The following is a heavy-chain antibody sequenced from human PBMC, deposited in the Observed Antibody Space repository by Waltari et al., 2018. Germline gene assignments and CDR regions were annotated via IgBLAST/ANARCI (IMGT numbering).Heavy chain of an antibody. CDR1: GFLFSSYW. CDR2: INGDASST. CDR3: AREENYDYAMDV. V-gene: IGHV3-74*01. Sequence: EVQLVESGGGSVQPGGSLRRSCAASGFLFSSYWMHWVRQGPGEGVVWCSRINGDASSTTYADSVQGRFTTTRDNAKNTLYLEMNSLRTEDTGVYYCAREENYDYAMDVWGQGTTVTVSS. J-gene: IGHJ6*02.